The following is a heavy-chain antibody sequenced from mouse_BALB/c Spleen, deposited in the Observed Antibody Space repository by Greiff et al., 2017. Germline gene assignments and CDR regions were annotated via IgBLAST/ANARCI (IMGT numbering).Heavy chain of an antibody. V-gene: IGHV1-87*01. CDR1: GYTFTSYW. CDR2: IYPGDGDT. Sequence: VQLQQSGAELARPGASVKLSCKASGYTFTSYWMQWVKQRPGQGLEWIGAIYPGDGDTRYTQKFKGKATLTADKSSSTAYMQLSSLASDDSAVYYCARDYGSSYAMDYWGQGTSVTVSS. CDR3: ARDYGSSYAMDY. D-gene: IGHD1-1*01. J-gene: IGHJ4*01.